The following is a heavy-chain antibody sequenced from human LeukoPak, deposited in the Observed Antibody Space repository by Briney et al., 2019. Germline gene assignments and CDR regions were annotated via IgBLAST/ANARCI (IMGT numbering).Heavy chain of an antibody. D-gene: IGHD2-21*02. CDR2: IYPGDSDT. V-gene: IGHV5-51*01. CDR1: GYSFTNQW. J-gene: IGHJ4*02. Sequence: GESLKISCKGSGYSFTNQWIGWVRQMPGKGLEWTGIIYPGDSDTRYSPSFQGQVTISADKSISTASLQWSSLKASDTAMYYCARLHLTASLAAVYFDNWGQGTLVTVSS. CDR3: ARLHLTASLAAVYFDN.